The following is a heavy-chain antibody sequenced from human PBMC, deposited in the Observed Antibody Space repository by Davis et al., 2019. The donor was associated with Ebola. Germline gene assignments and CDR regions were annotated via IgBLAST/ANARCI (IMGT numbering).Heavy chain of an antibody. Sequence: GESLKISCKGSGYSFTSYWIGWVRQMPGKGLEWMGIIFPADSDTRYSPSFQGQVTISADKSINTAYLQWNSLEASDSAMYYCARQRATSSDYWGQGTLVTVSS. V-gene: IGHV5-51*01. CDR1: GYSFTSYW. CDR3: ARQRATSSDY. D-gene: IGHD6-6*01. CDR2: IFPADSDT. J-gene: IGHJ4*02.